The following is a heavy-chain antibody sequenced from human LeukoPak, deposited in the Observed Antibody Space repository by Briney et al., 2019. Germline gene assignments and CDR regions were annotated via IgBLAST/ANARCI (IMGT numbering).Heavy chain of an antibody. D-gene: IGHD1-1*01. CDR1: GGSISSTGHY. Sequence: SETLSLTCTVSGGSISSTGHYWGWIRQPPGKGLEWIASIYYSGTTYYNPSLRSRVTMSVDTSKNQFSLKLTSVTAADTAVYYCARHNDPGHAFDIWGQGTMVTVSS. V-gene: IGHV4-39*01. CDR3: ARHNDPGHAFDI. J-gene: IGHJ3*02. CDR2: IYYSGTT.